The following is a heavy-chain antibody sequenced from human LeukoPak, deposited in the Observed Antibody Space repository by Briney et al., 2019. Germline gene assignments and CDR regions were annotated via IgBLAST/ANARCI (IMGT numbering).Heavy chain of an antibody. CDR3: ARDRGIDYYGSGSYYRHYYYYMDV. CDR2: INPNSGGT. CDR1: GFTFSSYG. V-gene: IGHV1-2*02. D-gene: IGHD3-10*01. J-gene: IGHJ6*03. Sequence: GGSLRLSCAASGFTFSSYGMHWVRQAPGQGLEWMGWINPNSGGTNYAQKFQGRVAMTRDTSISTAYMELSRLRSDDTAVYYCARDRGIDYYGSGSYYRHYYYYMDVWGKGTTVTVSS.